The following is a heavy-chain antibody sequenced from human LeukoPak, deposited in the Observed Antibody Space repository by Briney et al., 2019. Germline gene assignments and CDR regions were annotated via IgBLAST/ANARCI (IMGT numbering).Heavy chain of an antibody. Sequence: ASVTVSFKASGYAFINHYIHWVRQAPGQGLEGMGIITPGGEGTKYAQKFQGRVSMTTDTATRTVYLSLSSLRSEDTAVYHCARAKTVNGDLDYWGQGTLVTVSS. CDR1: GYAFINHY. CDR3: ARAKTVNGDLDY. V-gene: IGHV1-46*01. J-gene: IGHJ4*02. CDR2: ITPGGEGT. D-gene: IGHD7-27*01.